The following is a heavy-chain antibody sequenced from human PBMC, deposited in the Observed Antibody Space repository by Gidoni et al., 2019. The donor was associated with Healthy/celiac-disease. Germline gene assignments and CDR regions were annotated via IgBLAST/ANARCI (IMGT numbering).Heavy chain of an antibody. Sequence: QVQLVQSGAEVKKPGASVKVSCKASGYTFTSYYLHWVRQASGQGLEWMGIINPSGSSTSYAQKFQGRVTMTRDTSTSTVYMELSSLRSEDTAVYYCARDGGEASILYYYYYGMDVWGQGTTVTVSS. CDR2: INPSGSST. J-gene: IGHJ6*02. CDR1: GYTFTSYY. CDR3: ARDGGEASILYYYYYGMDV. V-gene: IGHV1-46*01.